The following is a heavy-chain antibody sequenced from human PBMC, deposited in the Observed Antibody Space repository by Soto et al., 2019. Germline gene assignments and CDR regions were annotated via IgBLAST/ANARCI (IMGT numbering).Heavy chain of an antibody. V-gene: IGHV3-64D*06. D-gene: IGHD3-22*01. J-gene: IGHJ4*02. Sequence: GSLRLSCSASGFTFSSYAMHWFRQAPGKGLEYVSSISTNGGSTHYADSVKGRFTISRDNSKNTQYLQMSSLRADDTAVYYCVKGEYYYDSSGYYPFDYWGQGTLVTVSS. CDR2: ISTNGGST. CDR1: GFTFSSYA. CDR3: VKGEYYYDSSGYYPFDY.